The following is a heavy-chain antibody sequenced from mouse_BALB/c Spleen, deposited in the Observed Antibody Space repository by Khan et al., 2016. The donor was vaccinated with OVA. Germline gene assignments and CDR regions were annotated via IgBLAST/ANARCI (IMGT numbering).Heavy chain of an antibody. V-gene: IGHV3-2*02. J-gene: IGHJ4*01. CDR3: ARDGSRYNYAMDY. CDR2: LNYSGSS. D-gene: IGHD2-3*01. CDR1: GYSITSDYA. Sequence: EVQLQESGPGLVKPSQSLSLTCAVTGYSITSDYAWNWIRQFPGNKLEWMGYLNYSGSSNYNPALKSRISITRDTSKNQFFLQLNSVTTADTATYYCARDGSRYNYAMDYWGQGTSVTVSS.